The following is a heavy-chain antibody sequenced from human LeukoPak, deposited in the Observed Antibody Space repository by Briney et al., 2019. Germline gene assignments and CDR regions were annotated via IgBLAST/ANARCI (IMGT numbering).Heavy chain of an antibody. J-gene: IGHJ4*02. Sequence: PGGSLRLSCAASGFSFNILAMNWVRQAPGKGLEWVSGITYSGDSTYYADSVKGRFTISRDNSKNTLYLQMNSLRAEDTAVYYCAKYRGFGDSYDSWGQGTLVTVSS. D-gene: IGHD3-10*01. V-gene: IGHV3-23*01. CDR3: AKYRGFGDSYDS. CDR2: ITYSGDST. CDR1: GFSFNILA.